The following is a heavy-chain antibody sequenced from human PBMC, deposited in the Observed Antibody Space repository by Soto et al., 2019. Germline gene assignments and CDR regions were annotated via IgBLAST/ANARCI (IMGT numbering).Heavy chain of an antibody. V-gene: IGHV4-30-4*01. CDR2: IYYSGST. CDR3: ARDQGGYNNWFDP. CDR1: GGSISSGDYY. Sequence: SETLSLTCPVSGGSISSGDYYWSWIRQPPGKGLEWIGYIYYSGSTYYNPSLKSRVTISVDTSKNQFSLKLSSVTAADTAVYYCARDQGGYNNWFDPWGQGTLVTVSS. D-gene: IGHD5-18*01. J-gene: IGHJ5*02.